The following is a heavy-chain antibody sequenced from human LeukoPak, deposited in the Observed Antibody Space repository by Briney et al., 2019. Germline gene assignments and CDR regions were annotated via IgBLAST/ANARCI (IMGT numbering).Heavy chain of an antibody. J-gene: IGHJ4*02. V-gene: IGHV3-48*02. CDR2: ISTSGRAI. CDR1: GFTFSNYN. CDR3: ARVPLYDRSGDYFDY. D-gene: IGHD3-22*01. Sequence: PWGSLCLSCAAPGFTFSNYNMNWVRQAPGKGLEWVSYISTSGRAIFYADSVKGRFTISRDNAKNSLFLQMNSLRDEDTAVYYCARVPLYDRSGDYFDYWGLRTLVTVSS.